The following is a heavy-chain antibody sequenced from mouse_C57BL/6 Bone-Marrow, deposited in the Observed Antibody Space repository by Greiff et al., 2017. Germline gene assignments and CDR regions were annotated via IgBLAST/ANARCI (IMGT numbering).Heavy chain of an antibody. J-gene: IGHJ1*03. CDR1: GFNIKDDY. CDR3: TTEGVYYGSSYWYFDV. CDR2: IDPENGDT. D-gene: IGHD1-1*01. V-gene: IGHV14-4*01. Sequence: VQLQQSGAELVRPGASVKLSCTASGFNIKDDYMHWVKQRPEQGLEWIGWIDPENGDTEYASKFQGKATITADTSSNTAYLQLSSLTSEDTAVYYCTTEGVYYGSSYWYFDVWGTGTTVTVSS.